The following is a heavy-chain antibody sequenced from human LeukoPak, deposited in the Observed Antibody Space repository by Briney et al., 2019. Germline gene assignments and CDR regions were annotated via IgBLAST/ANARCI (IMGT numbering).Heavy chain of an antibody. Sequence: KPSETLSLTCTVSGGSISSYYWSWIRQPAGKGLEWIGRIYTSGSTNYNPSLQSRVTISVDTSKNQFSLKLSSVTAADTAVYYCARDRGPIIEMATVSEFDAFDIWGQGTMVTVSS. D-gene: IGHD5-24*01. CDR2: IYTSGST. CDR3: ARDRGPIIEMATVSEFDAFDI. V-gene: IGHV4-4*07. CDR1: GGSISSYY. J-gene: IGHJ3*02.